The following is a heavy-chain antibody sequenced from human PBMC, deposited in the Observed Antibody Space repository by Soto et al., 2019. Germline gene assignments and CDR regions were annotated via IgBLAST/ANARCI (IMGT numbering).Heavy chain of an antibody. CDR2: ISSSSSTI. V-gene: IGHV3-48*01. Sequence: EVQLVKSGGGLVQPGGSLRLSCAASGFTFSSYSMNWVRQAPGKGLEWVSYISSSSSTIYYADSVKGRFTISRDNAKNSLYLQMNSLRAEDTAAYYCASDLDQIRYFDWPRGYWGQGTLVTVSS. J-gene: IGHJ4*02. D-gene: IGHD3-9*01. CDR1: GFTFSSYS. CDR3: ASDLDQIRYFDWPRGY.